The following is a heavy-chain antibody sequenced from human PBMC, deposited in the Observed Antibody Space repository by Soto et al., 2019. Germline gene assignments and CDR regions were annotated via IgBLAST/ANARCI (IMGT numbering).Heavy chain of an antibody. D-gene: IGHD2-15*01. J-gene: IGHJ3*02. CDR2: IYYSGST. Sequence: KTSETLSLTCTVSGGSISSGGYYWSWIRQHPGKGLEWIGYIYYSGSTYYNPSLKSRVTISVDTSKNQFSLKLSSVTAADTAVYYCEREVAPDAFDIWGQGTMVTVSS. CDR1: GGSISSGGYY. CDR3: EREVAPDAFDI. V-gene: IGHV4-31*03.